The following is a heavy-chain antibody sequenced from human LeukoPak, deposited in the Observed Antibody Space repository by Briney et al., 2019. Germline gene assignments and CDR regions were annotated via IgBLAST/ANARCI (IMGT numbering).Heavy chain of an antibody. CDR1: GYTFSNYG. CDR3: ARGAMVMAYYYMDV. J-gene: IGHJ6*03. Sequence: ASVKVSCKASGYTFSNYGISWVRQAPGQGLEWMGWISVYNGNTNYAQKLQGRVTMTTDTSTSTAYMELRSLRSDDTAVYYCARGAMVMAYYYMDVWGKGTTVTVSS. D-gene: IGHD3-22*01. CDR2: ISVYNGNT. V-gene: IGHV1-18*01.